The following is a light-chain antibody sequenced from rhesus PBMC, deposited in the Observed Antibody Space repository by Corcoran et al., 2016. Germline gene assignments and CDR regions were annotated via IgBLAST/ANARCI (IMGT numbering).Light chain of an antibody. V-gene: IGKV3-24*04. J-gene: IGKJ3*01. CDR3: QQSSNLFT. CDR1: QSVGRY. CDR2: GAS. Sequence: ETVVTQSPATLSLSPGERATLSCRASQSVGRYLAWYQQKPGQGPRLLIYGASSRASGIPDRFRGSGSWTDLTITISSLKPEDVGVYYCQQSSNLFTFGPGTKLDIK.